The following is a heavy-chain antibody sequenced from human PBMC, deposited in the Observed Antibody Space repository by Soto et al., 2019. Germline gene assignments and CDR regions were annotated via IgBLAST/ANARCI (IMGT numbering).Heavy chain of an antibody. V-gene: IGHV4-31*03. Sequence: PSETLSLTCTVSGASISSSDSSWNWIRQHPGKGLEWIGYIYHSGGTYNNPSLKSRVAISVDTSKNQFSLKLRSVTAADTAVYYCYVEGMWGPGTLVTVSS. CDR3: YVEGM. CDR2: IYHSGGT. J-gene: IGHJ4*02. D-gene: IGHD3-16*01. CDR1: GASISSSDSS.